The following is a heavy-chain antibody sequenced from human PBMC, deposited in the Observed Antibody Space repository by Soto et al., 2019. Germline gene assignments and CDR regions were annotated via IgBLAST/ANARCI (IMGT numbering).Heavy chain of an antibody. V-gene: IGHV3-33*01. Sequence: GGSLRLSCAASGFTFSSYGMHWVRQAPGKGLEWVAVIWYDGSNKYYADSVRGRFTISRDNVNDTLYLQMNNLRAEDSGLYYCTRGPRPISTGTGAYWGQGTQVTVSS. CDR1: GFTFSSYG. D-gene: IGHD3-10*01. CDR2: IWYDGSNK. J-gene: IGHJ4*02. CDR3: TRGPRPISTGTGAY.